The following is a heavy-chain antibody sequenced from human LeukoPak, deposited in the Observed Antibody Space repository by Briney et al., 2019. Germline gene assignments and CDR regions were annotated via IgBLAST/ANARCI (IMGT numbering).Heavy chain of an antibody. CDR3: ARGQHRVAYSDDAFDI. J-gene: IGHJ3*02. CDR2: ISYAGRNK. V-gene: IGHV3-30*19. D-gene: IGHD2-15*01. Sequence: GGSLRLSCAASGFTFSSYGMHWVRQAPGKGLEWVAVISYAGRNKYYADSVKGRFTISRDNSKNTLYLQMNTLRAEDTAVYYCARGQHRVAYSDDAFDIWGQGTMVTVSS. CDR1: GFTFSSYG.